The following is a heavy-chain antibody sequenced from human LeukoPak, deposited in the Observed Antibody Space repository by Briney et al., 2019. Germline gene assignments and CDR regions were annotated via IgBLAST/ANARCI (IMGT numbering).Heavy chain of an antibody. CDR1: GGSISSYY. CDR2: IYYSGST. D-gene: IGHD5-12*01. CDR3: ARDGGYSGYDGFDY. J-gene: IGHJ4*02. V-gene: IGHV4-59*01. Sequence: SETLSLTCTVSGGSISSYYWSWIRHPPGKGLEWIGYIYYSGSTNYNPSLKSRVTISVDTSKNQFSLKLSSVTAADTAVYFCARDGGYSGYDGFDYWGQGTLVTVSS.